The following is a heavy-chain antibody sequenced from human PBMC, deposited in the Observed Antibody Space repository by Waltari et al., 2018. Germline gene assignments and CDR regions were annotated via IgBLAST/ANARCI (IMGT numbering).Heavy chain of an antibody. J-gene: IGHJ4*02. V-gene: IGHV3-30-3*01. D-gene: IGHD1-26*01. CDR2: ISYDGSNK. CDR1: GFTFSSSA. CDR3: ARDGIVGASFDY. Sequence: QVQLVESGGGVVQPGRSLRLSCAASGFTFSSSAMHWVRQAPGKGLEWVAVISYDGSNKYYADSVKGRFTISRDNSKNTLYLQMNSLRAEDTAVYYCARDGIVGASFDYWGQGTLVTVSS.